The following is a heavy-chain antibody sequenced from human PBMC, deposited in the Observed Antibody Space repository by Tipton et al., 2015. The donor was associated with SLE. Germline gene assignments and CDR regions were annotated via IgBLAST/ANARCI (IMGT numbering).Heavy chain of an antibody. J-gene: IGHJ3*02. Sequence: TLSLTCTVSGGSISSSSYYWGWIRQPPGRGLEWIGSIYYSGSTYYNPSLKSRVTISVDMSKNQFSLKLSSVTAADTAVYYCASYGGSSWGDAFDIWGQGTMVTVSS. CDR2: IYYSGST. D-gene: IGHD6-13*01. V-gene: IGHV4-39*07. CDR3: ASYGGSSWGDAFDI. CDR1: GGSISSSSYY.